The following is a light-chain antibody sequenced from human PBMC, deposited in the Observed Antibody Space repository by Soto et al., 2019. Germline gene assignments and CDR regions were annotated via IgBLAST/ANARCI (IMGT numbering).Light chain of an antibody. V-gene: IGLV1-51*01. CDR2: DNN. CDR1: TSNIGKYY. Sequence: QSVLSQPPSVSAGPGQRVTISVSGRTSNIGKYYVWWYQQVPGTAPRLLIYDNNQRPSGIPDRFSGSKSGTSATLAITGLQTGDEADYYCATWDGGLTPQGVFGTGTKVTVL. J-gene: IGLJ1*01. CDR3: ATWDGGLTPQGV.